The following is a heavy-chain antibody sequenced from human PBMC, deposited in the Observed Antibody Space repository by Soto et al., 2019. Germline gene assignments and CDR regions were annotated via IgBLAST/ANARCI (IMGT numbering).Heavy chain of an antibody. D-gene: IGHD6-6*01. CDR1: GFTFSSYW. J-gene: IGHJ3*02. CDR2: INSDGSST. Sequence: GGSLRLSCAASGFTFSSYWMHWVRQAPGKGLVWVSRINSDGSSTSYADSVKGRFTISRDNAKNTLYLQMNSLIAEDTAVYYCARESLEYSSSSAFDIWGQGTMVTVSS. CDR3: ARESLEYSSSSAFDI. V-gene: IGHV3-74*01.